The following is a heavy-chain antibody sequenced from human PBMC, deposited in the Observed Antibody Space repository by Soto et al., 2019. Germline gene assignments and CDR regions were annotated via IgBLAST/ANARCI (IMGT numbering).Heavy chain of an antibody. CDR3: AKDTLVVVVPAAMIAP. CDR1: GFTFSSYA. D-gene: IGHD2-2*01. Sequence: GGSLRLSGAASGFTFSSYAMSWVRQAPGKGLEWVSAISGSGGSTYYADSVKGRFTISRDNSKNTLYLQMNSLRAEDTAVYYCAKDTLVVVVPAAMIAPWGQGTLVTVSS. J-gene: IGHJ5*02. V-gene: IGHV3-23*01. CDR2: ISGSGGST.